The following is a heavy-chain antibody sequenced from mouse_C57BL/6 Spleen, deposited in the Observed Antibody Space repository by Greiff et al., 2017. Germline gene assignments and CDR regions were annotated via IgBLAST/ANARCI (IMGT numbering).Heavy chain of an antibody. V-gene: IGHV5-9-1*02. CDR3: TRDGNYDSYYDY. CDR2: ISSGGDYI. D-gene: IGHD2-3*01. Sequence: EVQLVESGAGLVKPGGSLKFSCAASGFTFSSYAMSWVRQTPEKRLEWVAYISSGGDYIYYADTVKGRFTISRDNARNTLYLQMSSLKSEDTAMYYCTRDGNYDSYYDYWGQGTSVTVSS. CDR1: GFTFSSYA. J-gene: IGHJ4*01.